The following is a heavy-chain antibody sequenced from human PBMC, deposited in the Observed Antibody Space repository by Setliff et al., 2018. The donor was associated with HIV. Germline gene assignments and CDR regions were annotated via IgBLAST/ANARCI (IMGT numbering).Heavy chain of an antibody. CDR1: GYSISNTGHY. D-gene: IGHD4-17*01. Sequence: PSETLSLTCGVSGYSISNTGHYWGWIRQPPGKGLEWIGSIYHTGDTYDNPSLKNRVTISRDTSKDRFSLNLRSVTAADTAIYYCARHKTHDYDGNSVYFDFWGQGILVTVSS. J-gene: IGHJ4*02. V-gene: IGHV4-38-2*01. CDR2: IYHTGDT. CDR3: ARHKTHDYDGNSVYFDF.